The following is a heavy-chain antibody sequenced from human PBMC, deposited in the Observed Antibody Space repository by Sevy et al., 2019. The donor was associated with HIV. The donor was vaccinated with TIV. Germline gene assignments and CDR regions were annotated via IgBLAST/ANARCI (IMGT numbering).Heavy chain of an antibody. CDR1: GFTFNIYE. V-gene: IGHV3-48*03. D-gene: IGHD7-27*01. CDR2: ISSGFSI. J-gene: IGHJ5*02. Sequence: GGSLRLSCAASGFTFNIYEMNWVRQAPGKGLEWVSYISSGFSICYADSVKGRFTISRDNSKNTLSLQMKSLRVEDTALDYWGKEMGKWLGPWGQGTLVTVSS. CDR3: GKEMGKWLGP.